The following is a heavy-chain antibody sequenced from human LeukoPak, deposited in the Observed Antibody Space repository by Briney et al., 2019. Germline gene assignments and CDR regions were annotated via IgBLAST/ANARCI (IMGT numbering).Heavy chain of an antibody. Sequence: GGSLRLSCAASGFTFSRFSMSWVRQAPGKGLEWVSIIYSGGSTFYADSVKGRFTISRDNSKNTLYLQMNSLRAEDTAVYYCARGGSYLSAFDIWGQGTMVTVSS. CDR1: GFTFSRFS. CDR3: ARGGSYLSAFDI. CDR2: IYSGGST. D-gene: IGHD1-26*01. V-gene: IGHV3-53*01. J-gene: IGHJ3*02.